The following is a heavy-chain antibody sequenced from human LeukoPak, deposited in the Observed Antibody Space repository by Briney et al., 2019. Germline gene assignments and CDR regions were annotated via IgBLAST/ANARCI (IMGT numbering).Heavy chain of an antibody. Sequence: PSETLSLTCAVSGXSXTXXYXXXXXXPXGXGLXGIGEINQSGSTNNNPSLKSRITISVDTSKNQFSLKLRSVTAADSAVYYCARGLYTGYPTDWGQGTLVTVSS. CDR2: INQSGST. V-gene: IGHV4-34*01. CDR3: ARGLYTGYPTD. CDR1: GXSXTXXY. D-gene: IGHD5-12*01. J-gene: IGHJ4*02.